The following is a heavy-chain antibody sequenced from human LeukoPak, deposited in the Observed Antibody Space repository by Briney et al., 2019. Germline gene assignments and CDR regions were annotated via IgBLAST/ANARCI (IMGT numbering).Heavy chain of an antibody. CDR2: ISSSSSYI. D-gene: IGHD2-8*01. V-gene: IGHV3-21*01. Sequence: PGGSLSLSCAASGFTVSSNYMSWVRQAPGKGLEWVSSISSSSSYIYYADSVKGRFTISRDNAKNSLYLQMNSLRAEDTAVYYCARVNGGHLDYFSEGTLVTVSS. CDR3: ARVNGGHLDY. J-gene: IGHJ4*02. CDR1: GFTVSSNY.